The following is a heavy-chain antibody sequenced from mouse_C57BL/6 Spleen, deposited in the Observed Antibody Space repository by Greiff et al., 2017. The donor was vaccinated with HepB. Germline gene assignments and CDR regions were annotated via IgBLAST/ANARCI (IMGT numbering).Heavy chain of an antibody. J-gene: IGHJ1*03. Sequence: EVKLMESGPGLVKPSQSLSLTCSVTGYSITSGYYWNWIRQFPGNKLEWMGYISYDGSNNYNPSLKNRISITRDTSKNQFFLKLNSVTTEDTATYYCAREFYYGSSHWYFDVWGTGTTVTVSS. CDR1: GYSITSGYY. D-gene: IGHD1-1*01. CDR2: ISYDGSN. V-gene: IGHV3-6*01. CDR3: AREFYYGSSHWYFDV.